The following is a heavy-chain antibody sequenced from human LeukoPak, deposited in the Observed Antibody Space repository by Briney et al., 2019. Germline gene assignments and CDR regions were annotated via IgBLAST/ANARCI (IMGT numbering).Heavy chain of an antibody. CDR1: GFTFSSYS. D-gene: IGHD1-26*01. V-gene: IGHV3-21*01. J-gene: IGHJ5*02. CDR3: ARSYKRNNWFDP. Sequence: GGSLRLSCAASGFTFSSYSMNWVRQAPGKGLEWVSSISSSSSYIYYADSVKGRFTISRDNAKNSLYLQMNSLRAEGTAVYYCARSYKRNNWFDPWGQGTLVTVSS. CDR2: ISSSSSYI.